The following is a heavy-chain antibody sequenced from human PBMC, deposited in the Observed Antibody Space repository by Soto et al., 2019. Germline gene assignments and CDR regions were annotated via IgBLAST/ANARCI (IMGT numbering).Heavy chain of an antibody. Sequence: ASVKVSCKASGYTFTSYAMHWVRQAPGQRLEWMGWINAGNGNTKYSQKFQGRVTITRDTSASTAYMELSSLRSEDTAVYYCARRSNHDSSGYYYRDAFDIWGQGTMVTVSS. J-gene: IGHJ3*02. CDR1: GYTFTSYA. CDR2: INAGNGNT. CDR3: ARRSNHDSSGYYYRDAFDI. D-gene: IGHD3-22*01. V-gene: IGHV1-3*01.